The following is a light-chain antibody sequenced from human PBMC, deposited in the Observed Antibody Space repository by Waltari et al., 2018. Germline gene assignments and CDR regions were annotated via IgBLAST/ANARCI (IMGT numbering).Light chain of an antibody. CDR1: QSLVSSDGNTY. V-gene: IGKV2-30*01. Sequence: DVVVTQSPLSLAVTLGQPASIPCRSSQSLVSSDGNTYFNWFQQRPGHSPRRLLYKVSNRDSGVPDRFSGSGSGTDFTLRISRVEAEDVGIYYCMQGTHRPWTFGQGTRVEIK. J-gene: IGKJ1*01. CDR2: KVS. CDR3: MQGTHRPWT.